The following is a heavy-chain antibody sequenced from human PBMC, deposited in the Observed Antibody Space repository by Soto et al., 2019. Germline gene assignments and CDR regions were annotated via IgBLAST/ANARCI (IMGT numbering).Heavy chain of an antibody. CDR1: GGTFSSYA. Sequence: SVKVSCMASGGTFSSYAISWVRQAPGQGLEWMGGIIPIFGTANYAQKFQGRVTITADESTSTAYMELSSLRSEDTAVYYCARDIRGYSYGYHYWGQGTLVTVSS. D-gene: IGHD5-18*01. CDR2: IIPIFGTA. J-gene: IGHJ4*02. CDR3: ARDIRGYSYGYHY. V-gene: IGHV1-69*13.